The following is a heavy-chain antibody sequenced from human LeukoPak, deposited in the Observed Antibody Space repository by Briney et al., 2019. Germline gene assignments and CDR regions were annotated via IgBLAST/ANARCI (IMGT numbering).Heavy chain of an antibody. CDR2: IYHSGST. V-gene: IGHV4-30-2*01. D-gene: IGHD2-15*01. Sequence: PSETLSLTCAVSGGSISSGGYSWSWIRQPPGKGLEWIGYIYHSGSTYYNPSLKSRVTISVDRSKNQFSLKLSSVTAADTAVYYCARSKRGNLYCSGGSCYPFWFDPWGQGTLVTVSS. CDR3: ARSKRGNLYCSGGSCYPFWFDP. J-gene: IGHJ5*02. CDR1: GGSISSGGYS.